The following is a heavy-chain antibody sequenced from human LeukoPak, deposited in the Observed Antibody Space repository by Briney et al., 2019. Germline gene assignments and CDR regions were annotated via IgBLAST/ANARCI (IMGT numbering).Heavy chain of an antibody. CDR2: ISGSGGST. CDR3: AKDGRMYCSGGSCYSGVNY. CDR1: GFTVSYYF. Sequence: PGGSLTLSCAVSGFTVSYYFINWVRQAPGRGLEWVSAISGSGGSTYYADSVKGRFTISRDNSKNTLYLQMNSLRAEDTAVYYCAKDGRMYCSGGSCYSGVNYWGQGTLVTVSS. D-gene: IGHD2-15*01. V-gene: IGHV3-23*01. J-gene: IGHJ4*02.